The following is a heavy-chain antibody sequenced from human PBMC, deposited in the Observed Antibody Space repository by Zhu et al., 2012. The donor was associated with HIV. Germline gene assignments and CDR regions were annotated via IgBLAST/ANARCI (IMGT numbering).Heavy chain of an antibody. V-gene: IGHV4-39*01. CDR3: ARKVYLLPLLYYFDS. J-gene: IGHJ4*02. Sequence: QVQLQESGPGLVKPSETLSLTCSVSGGSISSTNSYWGWIRQPQGRAGVDWEYLLWWELLLQPVPQESSRHIRTHVKDRFSLELSSVTAADTAVYFCARKVYLLPLLYYFDSWGQGALVTVSA. CDR1: GGSISSTNSY. D-gene: IGHD3-3*01. CDR2: LLWWEL.